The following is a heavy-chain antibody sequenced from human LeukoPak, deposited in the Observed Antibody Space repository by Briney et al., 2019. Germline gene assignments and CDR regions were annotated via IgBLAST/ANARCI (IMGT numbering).Heavy chain of an antibody. V-gene: IGHV4-59*01. CDR2: IYYSGST. CDR3: ARGIAAAGTWYFDY. CDR1: GGSISSYY. J-gene: IGHJ4*02. D-gene: IGHD6-13*01. Sequence: PSETLSLTCTVSGGSISSYYWSWIRQPPGKGLEWIGYIYYSGSTNYNPSLKSRVTISVDTSKNQFSLKLSSVTAADTAVYYRARGIAAAGTWYFDYWGQGTLVTVSS.